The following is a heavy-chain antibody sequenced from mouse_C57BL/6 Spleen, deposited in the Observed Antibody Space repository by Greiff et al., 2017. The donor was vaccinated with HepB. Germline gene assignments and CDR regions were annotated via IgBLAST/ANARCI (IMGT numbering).Heavy chain of an antibody. CDR3: SRFWLLPTHYYAMDY. CDR1: GYTFTDYN. Sequence: EVQLQQSGPELVKPGASVKIPCKASGYTFTDYNMDWVKQSHGKSLEWIGDINPNNGGTIYNQKFKGKATLTVDKSSSTAYMELRSLTSEDTAVYYCSRFWLLPTHYYAMDYWGQGTSVTVSS. CDR2: INPNNGGT. D-gene: IGHD2-3*01. V-gene: IGHV1-18*01. J-gene: IGHJ4*01.